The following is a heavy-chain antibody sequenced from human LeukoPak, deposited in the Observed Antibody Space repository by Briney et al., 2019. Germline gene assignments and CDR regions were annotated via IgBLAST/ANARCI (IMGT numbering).Heavy chain of an antibody. Sequence: GGSLRLSCAASGFTFSSYWMTWVRQAPGKGLEWVANIKQDGSEKYYVDSVKGRFTISRDNAKNSLYLQMNSLRAEDTAVYYCARDGPPWADFWSGYYGLFDYWGQGTLVTVSS. D-gene: IGHD3-3*01. CDR2: IKQDGSEK. CDR3: ARDGPPWADFWSGYYGLFDY. V-gene: IGHV3-7*01. J-gene: IGHJ4*02. CDR1: GFTFSSYW.